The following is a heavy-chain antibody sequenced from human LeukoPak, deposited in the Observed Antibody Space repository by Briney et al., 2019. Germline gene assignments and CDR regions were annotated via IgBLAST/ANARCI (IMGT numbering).Heavy chain of an antibody. CDR1: GFSFSTFA. CDR3: AKDSFYGDYGPHSFDI. J-gene: IGHJ3*02. D-gene: IGHD4-17*01. CDR2: ISGSGSST. V-gene: IGHV3-23*01. Sequence: GGSLRLSCADSGFSFSTFAMNWVRQAPGKGLEWVAGISGSGSSTNYADSVEGRFTIFRDNSKNTLYLQMNSLRVEDTAVYYCAKDSFYGDYGPHSFDIWGQGTMVTVSS.